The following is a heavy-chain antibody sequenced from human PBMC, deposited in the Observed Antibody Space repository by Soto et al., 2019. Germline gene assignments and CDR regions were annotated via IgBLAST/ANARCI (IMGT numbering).Heavy chain of an antibody. Sequence: QLQLQESGPGLVKPSETLSLTCTVSGGSISSSSYYWGWIRQPPGKGLEWIGSIYYSGSTYYNPSLKSRVTISVDTSKNQFSLKLSSVTAADTAVYYCARRQVARENWFDPWGQGTLVTVSS. V-gene: IGHV4-39*01. CDR2: IYYSGST. CDR1: GGSISSSSYY. D-gene: IGHD5-12*01. CDR3: ARRQVARENWFDP. J-gene: IGHJ5*02.